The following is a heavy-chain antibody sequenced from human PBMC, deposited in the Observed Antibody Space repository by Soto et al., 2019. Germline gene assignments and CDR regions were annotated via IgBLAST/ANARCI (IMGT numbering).Heavy chain of an antibody. CDR1: GASVSHGY. D-gene: IGHD4-17*01. CDR3: ARRYGASFDY. Sequence: SETLSLTCNVSGASVSHGYWSWIRQPPGKGLEWIGYIYYSGSTNYNPSLKSRVTISVDTSKNQFSLKLSSVTAADTAVYYCARRYGASFDYWGQGTLVTVSS. J-gene: IGHJ4*02. V-gene: IGHV4-59*02. CDR2: IYYSGST.